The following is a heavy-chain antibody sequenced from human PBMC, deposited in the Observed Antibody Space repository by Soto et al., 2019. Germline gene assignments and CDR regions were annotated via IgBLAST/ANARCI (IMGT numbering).Heavy chain of an antibody. J-gene: IGHJ4*02. CDR3: ARGASIAALLRTAPAIKTYYFDY. CDR1: GGSFSGYY. V-gene: IGHV4-34*01. D-gene: IGHD6-6*01. Sequence: SETLSLTCAVYGGSFSGYYWSWIRQPPGKGLEWIGEINHSGSTNYNPSLKSRVTISVDTSKNQFSLKLSSVTAADTAVYYCARGASIAALLRTAPAIKTYYFDYWGQGTLVTVSS. CDR2: INHSGST.